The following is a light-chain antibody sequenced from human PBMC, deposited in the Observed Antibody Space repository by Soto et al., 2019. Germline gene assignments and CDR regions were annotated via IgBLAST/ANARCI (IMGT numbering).Light chain of an antibody. CDR3: QVWDSSSDHLV. CDR2: DAS. Sequence: SSELTQPPSGSVAPGKTTRITGGGNNSGSTSEHWSQQKPGQAPVLVIYDASDRPSGIPERLSGSNSGNTADLTISGVEAGDEAGYYCQVWDSSSDHLVFGGGTKLTVL. V-gene: IGLV3-21*04. J-gene: IGLJ2*01. CDR1: NSGSTS.